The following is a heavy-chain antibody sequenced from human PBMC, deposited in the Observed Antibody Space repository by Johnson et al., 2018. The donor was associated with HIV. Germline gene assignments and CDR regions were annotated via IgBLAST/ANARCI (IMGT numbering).Heavy chain of an antibody. V-gene: IGHV3-30-3*01. CDR2: ISYDGSNK. CDR1: GFTFSSYA. CDR3: ARDPRSSSWYYYSNDAFDI. J-gene: IGHJ3*02. Sequence: QVQLVESGGGVVQPGRSLRLSCAGSGFTFSSYAFHWVRQAPGKGLEWVAVISYDGSNKYYADSVKGRFTISRDNSKNTLYLQMNSLRAEDTAVYYCARDPRSSSWYYYSNDAFDIWGQGTMVTVSS. D-gene: IGHD6-13*01.